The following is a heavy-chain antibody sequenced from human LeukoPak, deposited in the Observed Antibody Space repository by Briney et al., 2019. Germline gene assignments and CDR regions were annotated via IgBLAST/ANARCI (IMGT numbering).Heavy chain of an antibody. J-gene: IGHJ4*02. CDR2: STE. CDR1: GSVFSKCE. Sequence: GGSLRLSCAVSGSVFSKCEMNWVRQAPGKGLEWLGSTEYDADSVKGRFTISRDNSKNTLYLQMDSLTPDDTAVYYFARLKRPIYFDYWGQGTLVIVSS. CDR3: ARLKRPIYFDY. V-gene: IGHV3-30*04. D-gene: IGHD6-25*01.